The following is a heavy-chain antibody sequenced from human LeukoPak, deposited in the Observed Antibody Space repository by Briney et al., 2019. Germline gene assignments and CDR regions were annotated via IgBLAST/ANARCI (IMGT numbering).Heavy chain of an antibody. Sequence: GGSLRLSCAASGFTFDDYAMHWVRQAPGKGLEWVSGISWNSGSIGYADSVKGRFTISRDNAKNSLYLQMNSLRAEDTALCYCAKSVQDYYYYYGMDVWGQGTTVTVSS. D-gene: IGHD1-1*01. J-gene: IGHJ6*02. CDR2: ISWNSGSI. CDR1: GFTFDDYA. CDR3: AKSVQDYYYYYGMDV. V-gene: IGHV3-9*01.